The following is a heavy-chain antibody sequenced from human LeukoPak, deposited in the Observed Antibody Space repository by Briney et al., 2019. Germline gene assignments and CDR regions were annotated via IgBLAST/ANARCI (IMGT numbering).Heavy chain of an antibody. CDR2: INHSGNT. V-gene: IGHV4-34*01. Sequence: SETLSLTCTVSGGSISSYYWSWIRQPPGKGLEWIGEINHSGNTNYNPSLKSRVTISGDTSKNQLSLNLSSVTAADTAVYYCVRRAGRGQAVVVPGAMRYFYHYMDVWDKGTTVIISS. CDR1: GGSISSYY. D-gene: IGHD2-2*01. J-gene: IGHJ6*03. CDR3: VRRAGRGQAVVVPGAMRYFYHYMDV.